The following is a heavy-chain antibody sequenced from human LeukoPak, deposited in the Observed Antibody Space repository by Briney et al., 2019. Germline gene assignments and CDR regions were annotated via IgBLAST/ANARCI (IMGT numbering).Heavy chain of an antibody. CDR3: AKLVVTAQRCRYFDY. D-gene: IGHD2-21*02. J-gene: IGHJ4*02. V-gene: IGHV1-18*01. CDR2: ISAYNGNT. CDR1: GYTFTSYG. Sequence: ASVKVSCKASGYTFTSYGISWVRQAPGQGLEWMGWISAYNGNTNYAQKLQGRVTMTTDTSTSTAYMELRSLRSDDTAVYYCAKLVVTAQRCRYFDYWGQGTLVTVSS.